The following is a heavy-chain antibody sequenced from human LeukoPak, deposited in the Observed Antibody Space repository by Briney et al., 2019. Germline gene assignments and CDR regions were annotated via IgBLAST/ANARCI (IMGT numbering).Heavy chain of an antibody. J-gene: IGHJ4*02. CDR1: GYIFTAYH. V-gene: IGHV1-2*02. Sequence: ASVKVSCKASGYIFTAYHMHWVRQAPGQGLEWMGWINPYSGGTKYAQKFEDRVTLTSDTSISTAFMELRTLTSDDTSVYYCAREHNAPDHWGQGTLVTVSS. CDR3: AREHNAPDH. CDR2: INPYSGGT. D-gene: IGHD1-14*01.